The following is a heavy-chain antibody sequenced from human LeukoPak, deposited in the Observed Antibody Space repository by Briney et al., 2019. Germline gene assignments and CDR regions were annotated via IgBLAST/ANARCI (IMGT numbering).Heavy chain of an antibody. V-gene: IGHV3-48*01. Sequence: PGGSLRLSCAASGFTFSSYSMNWVRQAPGKGLEWVSYISSSSSTIYYADSVKGRFTISRDNAKNSLYLQMNSLRAEDTAVYYCARDGPPDIEAYYYDSSGHTLGYWGQGTLVTVSS. CDR3: ARDGPPDIEAYYYDSSGHTLGY. D-gene: IGHD3-22*01. CDR1: GFTFSSYS. CDR2: ISSSSSTI. J-gene: IGHJ4*02.